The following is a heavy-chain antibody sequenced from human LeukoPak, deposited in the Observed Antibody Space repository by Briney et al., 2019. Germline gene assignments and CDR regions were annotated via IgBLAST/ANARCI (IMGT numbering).Heavy chain of an antibody. J-gene: IGHJ5*02. D-gene: IGHD2-2*02. V-gene: IGHV1-2*02. Sequence: ASVKVSCKASGYTFTGYYMHWVRQAPGQGLGWMGWINPNSGGTNYAQKLQGRVTMTTDTSTSTAYMELRSLRSDDTAVYYCAIGEAYCSSTSCYRGGINWFDPWGQGTLVTVSS. CDR1: GYTFTGYY. CDR2: INPNSGGT. CDR3: AIGEAYCSSTSCYRGGINWFDP.